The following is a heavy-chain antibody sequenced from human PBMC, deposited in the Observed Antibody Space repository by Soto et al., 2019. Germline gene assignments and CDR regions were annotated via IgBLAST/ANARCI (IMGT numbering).Heavy chain of an antibody. CDR3: ARLVRGQTTNFDY. CDR2: IYYSGST. V-gene: IGHV4-39*01. J-gene: IGHJ4*02. Sequence: SETLSLTCTVSGGSISSSSYYWGWIRQPPGKGLEWIGSIYYSGSTYYNPSLKSRVTISVDTSKNQFSLKLSSVTAADTAVYYSARLVRGQTTNFDYWGQGTLVTVSS. CDR1: GGSISSSSYY. D-gene: IGHD3-10*01.